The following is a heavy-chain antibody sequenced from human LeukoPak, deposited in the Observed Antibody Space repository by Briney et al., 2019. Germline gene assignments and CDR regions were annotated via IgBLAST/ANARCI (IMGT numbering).Heavy chain of an antibody. CDR1: GGSISSGSYY. CDR3: ASGPTTGYYYYMDV. CDR2: IYTSGST. D-gene: IGHD7-27*01. J-gene: IGHJ6*03. V-gene: IGHV4-61*02. Sequence: SETLSLTCTVSGGSISSGSYYWNWIRQPAGKGLEWIGRIYTSGSTNYNPSLKSRVTISVDTSKNQFSLKLSSATAADTAVYHCASGPTTGYYYYMDVWGKGTTVTVFS.